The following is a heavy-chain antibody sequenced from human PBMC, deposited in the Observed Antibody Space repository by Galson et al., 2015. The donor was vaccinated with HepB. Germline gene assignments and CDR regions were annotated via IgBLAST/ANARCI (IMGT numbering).Heavy chain of an antibody. CDR2: IAPSAAYP. CDR3: ARLFSGSYYNPNDY. J-gene: IGHJ4*02. CDR1: GSSFTSYW. D-gene: IGHD3-10*01. Sequence: QSGAEVKKPGESLRISCTGSGSSFTSYWISWVRQMPGKGLERTGRIAPSAAYPNSNPSFQGHVTISAAKSISTAYLQWSSLKASDTAMYYCARLFSGSYYNPNDYWGQGTLVTVSS. V-gene: IGHV5-10-1*01.